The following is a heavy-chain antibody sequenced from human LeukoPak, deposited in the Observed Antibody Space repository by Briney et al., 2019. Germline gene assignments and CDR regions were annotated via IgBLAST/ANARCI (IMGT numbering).Heavy chain of an antibody. D-gene: IGHD6-13*01. CDR3: AAAGTNWFDP. CDR1: GDSVSSNSAA. J-gene: IGHJ5*02. V-gene: IGHV6-1*01. CDR2: TYYKSKWYN. Sequence: SQTLSLTCAISGDSVSSNSAAWNWIRQSPSRGLEWLGRTYYKSKWYNDYAVSVKSRITLNPDTSKNQFSLQLNSVTPEDTAVYYCAAAGTNWFDPGGQGTLVTVSA.